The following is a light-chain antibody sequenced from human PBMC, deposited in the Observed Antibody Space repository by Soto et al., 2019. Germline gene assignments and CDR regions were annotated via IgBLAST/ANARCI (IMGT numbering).Light chain of an antibody. J-gene: IGLJ1*01. V-gene: IGLV2-14*01. CDR2: DVS. CDR3: SSYTSSRSYV. CDR1: SSDVGGSDF. Sequence: QSALTQPASVSGSPGQSITISCTGTSSDVGGSDFVSWQQQHPGKAPKLMIYDVSKWPSGVSNRFSGSKSGNTASLTISGLQAEDEADYYCSSYTSSRSYVFGTGTKVTVL.